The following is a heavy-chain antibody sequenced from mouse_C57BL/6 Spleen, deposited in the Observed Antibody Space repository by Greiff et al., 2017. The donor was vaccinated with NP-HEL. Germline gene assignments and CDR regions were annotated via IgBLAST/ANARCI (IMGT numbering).Heavy chain of an antibody. J-gene: IGHJ3*01. CDR2: ISYDGSN. V-gene: IGHV3-6*01. Sequence: EVQLQQSGPGLVKPSQSLSLTCSVTGYSITSGYYWNWIRQFPGNKLEWMGYISYDGSNNYNPSLKNRISITRDTSKNQFFLKLNSVTTEDTATYYCARRRSYDGAWFAYWGQGTLVTVSA. D-gene: IGHD2-12*01. CDR3: ARRRSYDGAWFAY. CDR1: GYSITSGYY.